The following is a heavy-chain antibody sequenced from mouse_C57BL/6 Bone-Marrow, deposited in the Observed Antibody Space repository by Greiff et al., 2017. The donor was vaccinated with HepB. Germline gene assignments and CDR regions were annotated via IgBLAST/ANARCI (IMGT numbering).Heavy chain of an antibody. Sequence: QVQLQQPGAELVMPGASVKLSCKASGYTFTSYWMHWVKQRPGQGLEWIGEIDPSDSYTNYNQKFKGKSTLTVDKSSSTAYMQLSSLTSEDSAVYYCAKGDPFITTTYYYAMDYWGQGTPVTVSS. CDR1: GYTFTSYW. J-gene: IGHJ4*01. V-gene: IGHV1-69*01. D-gene: IGHD1-1*01. CDR3: AKGDPFITTTYYYAMDY. CDR2: IDPSDSYT.